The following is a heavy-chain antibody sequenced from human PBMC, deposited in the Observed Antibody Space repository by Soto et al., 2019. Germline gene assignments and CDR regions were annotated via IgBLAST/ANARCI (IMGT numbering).Heavy chain of an antibody. V-gene: IGHV3-7*03. CDR3: ARQSLLKSIPIYGYFYHAMDV. CDR2: IKPHGMEL. D-gene: IGHD3-3*01. CDR1: GLIFSSSW. J-gene: IGHJ6*02. Sequence: GGSLRLSCAASGLIFSSSWMTWVRQAPGKGLEWVANIKPHGMELYYGDSVKGRFTISRDNARNSRYLQMSSLRAEDTAVYYCARQSLLKSIPIYGYFYHAMDVWGQGTSVTVSS.